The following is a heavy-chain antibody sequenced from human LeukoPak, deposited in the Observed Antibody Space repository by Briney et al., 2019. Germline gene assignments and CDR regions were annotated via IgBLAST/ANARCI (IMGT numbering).Heavy chain of an antibody. CDR3: ARETDNNSWSWDI. D-gene: IGHD6-13*01. Sequence: PGGSLRLSCAASGFTFSSYGMNWVRQAPGQGLEWVSYISSTSGTIYYADSVKGRFTISRDNAKTSLYLQMDSLRDEDTAVYYCARETDNNSWSWDIWGQGTMVTVSS. CDR2: ISSTSGTI. CDR1: GFTFSSYG. V-gene: IGHV3-48*02. J-gene: IGHJ3*02.